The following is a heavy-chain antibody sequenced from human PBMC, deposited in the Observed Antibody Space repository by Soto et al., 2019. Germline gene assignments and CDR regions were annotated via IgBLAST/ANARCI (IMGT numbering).Heavy chain of an antibody. D-gene: IGHD1-1*01. J-gene: IGHJ5*02. CDR2: IHSSSSTM. V-gene: IGHV3-11*01. CDR1: GFTFRDYY. Sequence: GGSLRLSCAASGFTFRDYYMTWIRQAPGKGLEWVPYIHSSSSTMYYADSVKGRFTISRDNAKNSLYLQMNSLRVEDTAVYYCARAVNWNEFDPWGQGTLVTVSS. CDR3: ARAVNWNEFDP.